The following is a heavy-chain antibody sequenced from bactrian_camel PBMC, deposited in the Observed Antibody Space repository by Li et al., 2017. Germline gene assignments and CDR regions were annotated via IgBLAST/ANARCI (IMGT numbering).Heavy chain of an antibody. CDR1: YNHRGNC. J-gene: IGHJ4*01. D-gene: IGHD3*01. CDR2: IDSRGTT. Sequence: HVQLVESGGGSVQAGGSLRLSCRYNHRGNCMGWFRQAPGKEREGVARIDSRGTTEYVDSVKGRFTVFKGNAGKTLYLQMNSLRPEDTAMYYCAAVAEGRTVEGGVSLWTLFESGYWGQGTQVTVS. CDR3: AAVAEGRTVEGGVSLWTLFESGY. V-gene: IGHV3S53*01.